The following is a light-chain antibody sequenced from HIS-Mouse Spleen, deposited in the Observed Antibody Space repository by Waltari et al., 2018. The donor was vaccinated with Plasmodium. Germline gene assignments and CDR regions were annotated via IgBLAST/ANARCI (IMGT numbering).Light chain of an antibody. CDR2: LNSDGSH. Sequence: QLVLTQSPSASASPGPSVKLTCTLPSGLSSSAIAWHQQQPEKGPRYLMKLNSDGSHSKGDGIPDRFSGSSSGAERYLTISSLQSEDEADYYCQTWGTGMVFGGGTKLTVL. J-gene: IGLJ3*02. V-gene: IGLV4-69*01. CDR3: QTWGTGMV. CDR1: SGLSSSA.